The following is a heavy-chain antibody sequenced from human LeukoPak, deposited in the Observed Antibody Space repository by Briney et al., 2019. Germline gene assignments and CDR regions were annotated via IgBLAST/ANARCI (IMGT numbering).Heavy chain of an antibody. CDR3: AREILHEITIFGVAQDAFDI. CDR2: ISSSGSTI. D-gene: IGHD3-3*01. J-gene: IGHJ3*02. V-gene: IGHV3-48*03. CDR1: GFTFSSYE. Sequence: GGSLRLSCAASGFTFSSYEMNWVRQAPGKGLEWGSYISSSGSTIYYADSVKGRFTISRDNAKNSLYLQMNSLRAEDTAVYYCAREILHEITIFGVAQDAFDIWGQGTMVTVSS.